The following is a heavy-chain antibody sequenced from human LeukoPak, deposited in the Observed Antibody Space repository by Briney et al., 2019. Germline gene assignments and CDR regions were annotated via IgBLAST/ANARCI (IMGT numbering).Heavy chain of an antibody. CDR1: GGSVSSYY. CDR2: IYISGST. CDR3: ARLHADYGGNHDAFDI. D-gene: IGHD4-23*01. J-gene: IGHJ3*02. V-gene: IGHV4-4*09. Sequence: SETLSLTCTVSGGSVSSYYWSWIRQPPGKGLEWIGYIYISGSTNYNPSLKSRVTISVDTSKNQFSLKLSSVTAADTAVYYCARLHADYGGNHDAFDIWGQGTMVTVSS.